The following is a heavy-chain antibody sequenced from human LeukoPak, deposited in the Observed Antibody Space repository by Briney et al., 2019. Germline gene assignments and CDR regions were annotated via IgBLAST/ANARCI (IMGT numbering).Heavy chain of an antibody. CDR1: GYTFTGYY. J-gene: IGHJ4*02. CDR2: INPNSGGT. Sequence: ASVRVSCKASGYTFTGYYMHWVRQAPGQGLEWMGWINPNSGGTNYAQKFQGRVTMTRDTSISTAYMELSRLRSDDTAVYYCARVYRRGYSYGEFDYWSQGSLVTVSS. D-gene: IGHD5-18*01. V-gene: IGHV1-2*02. CDR3: ARVYRRGYSYGEFDY.